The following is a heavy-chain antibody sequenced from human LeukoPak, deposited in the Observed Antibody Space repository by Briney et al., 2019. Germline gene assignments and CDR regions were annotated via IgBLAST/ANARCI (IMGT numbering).Heavy chain of an antibody. V-gene: IGHV4-61*02. CDR2: IYTSGST. Sequence: VKPSQTLSLTCTVSGGSISSGTYYWSWIRQPAGKGLEWIGRIYTSGSTNYNPSLKSRVTMSVDTSKNQFSLKLSSVTAADTAVYYCARGVAAGEYYYYYYYMDVWGKGTTVTISS. J-gene: IGHJ6*03. CDR1: GGSISSGTYY. D-gene: IGHD6-13*01. CDR3: ARGVAAGEYYYYYYYMDV.